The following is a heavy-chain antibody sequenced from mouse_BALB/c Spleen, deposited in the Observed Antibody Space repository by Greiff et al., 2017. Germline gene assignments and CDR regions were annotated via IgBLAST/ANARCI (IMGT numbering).Heavy chain of an antibody. J-gene: IGHJ3*01. CDR2: ISTYYGDA. Sequence: QVQLKQSGAELVRPGVSVKISCKGSGYTFTDYAMHWVKQSHAKSLEWIGVISTYYGDASYNQKFKGKATMTVDKSSSTAYMELARLTSEDSAIYYCARGGYYGSFAYWGQGTLVTVSA. D-gene: IGHD1-2*01. V-gene: IGHV1S137*01. CDR1: GYTFTDYA. CDR3: ARGGYYGSFAY.